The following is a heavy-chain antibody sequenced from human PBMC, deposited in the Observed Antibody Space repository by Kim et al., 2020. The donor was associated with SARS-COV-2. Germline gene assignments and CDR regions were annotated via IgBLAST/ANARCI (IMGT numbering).Heavy chain of an antibody. V-gene: IGHV4-59*13. D-gene: IGHD6-6*01. Sequence: SETLSLTCTVSGGSISSYYWSWIRQPPGKGLEWIGYIYYSGSTNYNPSLKSRVTISVDTSKNQFSLKLSSVTAADTAVYYCARGRDSSSGFDPWGQGTLGTVSS. CDR3: ARGRDSSSGFDP. J-gene: IGHJ5*02. CDR2: IYYSGST. CDR1: GGSISSYY.